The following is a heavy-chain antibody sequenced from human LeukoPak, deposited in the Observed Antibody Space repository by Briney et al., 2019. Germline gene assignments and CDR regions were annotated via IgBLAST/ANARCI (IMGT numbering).Heavy chain of an antibody. CDR1: GFTVSSNC. CDR3: ARGTAGYYMDV. Sequence: GGSLRLSCAASGFTVSSNCMSWVRQAPGEGLEWVSVIYSGGSTYYADSVKGRFTISRDNSKNTLYLQMNSLRAEDTAVYYCARGTAGYYMDVWGKGTTVTISS. CDR2: IYSGGST. D-gene: IGHD5-18*01. J-gene: IGHJ6*03. V-gene: IGHV3-53*01.